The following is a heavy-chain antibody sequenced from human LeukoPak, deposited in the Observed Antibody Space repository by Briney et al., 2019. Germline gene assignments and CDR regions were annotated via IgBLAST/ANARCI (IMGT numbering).Heavy chain of an antibody. CDR3: SWDHTGKEDI. Sequence: PGRSLRLSCAASGFTFSSYAMHWVRQAPGKGLVWVSRINPDGSRTDYADSVAGRFTISRDNAKNTLYLQMNSLRVEDTAVYYCSWDHTGKEDIWGQGTMVTVSS. D-gene: IGHD1-26*01. CDR1: GFTFSSYA. V-gene: IGHV3-74*01. J-gene: IGHJ3*02. CDR2: INPDGSRT.